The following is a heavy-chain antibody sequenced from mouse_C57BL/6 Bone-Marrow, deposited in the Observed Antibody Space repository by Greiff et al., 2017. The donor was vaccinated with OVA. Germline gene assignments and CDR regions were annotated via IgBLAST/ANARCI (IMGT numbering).Heavy chain of an antibody. J-gene: IGHJ3*01. CDR3: APYDYDGAY. CDR2: IHPNSGST. D-gene: IGHD2-4*01. Sequence: VKLMESGAELVKPGASVKLSCKASGYTFTSYWMHWVKQRPGQGLEWIGMIHPNSGSTNYNEKFKSKATLTVDKSSSTAYMQLSSLTSEDSAVYYCAPYDYDGAYWGQGTLVTVSA. CDR1: GYTFTSYW. V-gene: IGHV1-64*01.